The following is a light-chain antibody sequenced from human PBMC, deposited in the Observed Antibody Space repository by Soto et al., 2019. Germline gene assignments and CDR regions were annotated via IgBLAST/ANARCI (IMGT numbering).Light chain of an antibody. Sequence: QSALTQPPSVSGAPGQTVTISCSGSSSNIGAGYAVQWYQQYPGTAPKLLIYANRNRPSGVPERFSGSKSGTSASLAISGLQLEDEADYYCQSYESASEVFGGGTQLTVL. CDR1: SSNIGAGYA. CDR3: QSYESASEV. V-gene: IGLV1-40*01. CDR2: ANR. J-gene: IGLJ7*01.